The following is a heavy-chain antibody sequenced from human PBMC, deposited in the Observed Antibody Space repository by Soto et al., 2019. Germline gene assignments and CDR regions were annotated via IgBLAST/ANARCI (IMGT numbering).Heavy chain of an antibody. CDR2: MNPNSGNT. CDR3: ARPLYGNNVNY. CDR1: GYTFTSYD. V-gene: IGHV1-8*01. Sequence: ASVKVSCKASGYTFTSYDINWVRQATGQGLEWMGWMNPNSGNTGYAQKFQGRVTMTRNTSISTAYMKLSSLRSEDTAVYYCARPLYGNNVNYGAKGPLVPVSS. D-gene: IGHD4-4*01. J-gene: IGHJ4*02.